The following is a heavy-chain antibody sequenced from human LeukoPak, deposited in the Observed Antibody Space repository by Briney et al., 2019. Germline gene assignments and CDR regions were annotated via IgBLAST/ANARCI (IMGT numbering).Heavy chain of an antibody. Sequence: SETLSLTCTVSGGSISSYYWSWIRQPPGKGLEWIGYIYYSGSTNYNPSLKSRVTISVDTSKNQFSLKLNSVSAADTAVYCCARLTVPLRFDPWGQGTLVTVSS. CDR2: IYYSGST. J-gene: IGHJ5*02. D-gene: IGHD2-2*01. CDR1: GGSISSYY. CDR3: ARLTVPLRFDP. V-gene: IGHV4-59*01.